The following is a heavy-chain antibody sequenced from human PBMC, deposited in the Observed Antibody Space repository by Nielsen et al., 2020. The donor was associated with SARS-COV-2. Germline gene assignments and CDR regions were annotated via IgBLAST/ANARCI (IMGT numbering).Heavy chain of an antibody. V-gene: IGHV1-58*01. J-gene: IGHJ3*02. Sequence: SVKVSCKASGFTFTSSAVQWVRQARGQRLEWIGWIVVGSGNTNYAQKFQERVTITRDMSTSTAYMELSSLRSEDTAVYYCAAPYCSSTSCYDAFDIWGQGPMVTVSS. CDR1: GFTFTSSA. CDR3: AAPYCSSTSCYDAFDI. CDR2: IVVGSGNT. D-gene: IGHD2-2*01.